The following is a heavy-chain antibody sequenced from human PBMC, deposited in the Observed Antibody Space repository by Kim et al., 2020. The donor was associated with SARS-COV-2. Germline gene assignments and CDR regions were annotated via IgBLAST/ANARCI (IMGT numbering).Heavy chain of an antibody. J-gene: IGHJ6*02. Sequence: SVKVSCKASGGTFSSYAISWVRQAPGQGLEWMGRIIPILGIANYAQKFQGRVTITADKSTSTAYMELSSLRSEDTAVYYCASKADYGDSRPYYYYGMDVWGQGTTVTVSS. CDR3: ASKADYGDSRPYYYYGMDV. V-gene: IGHV1-69*04. D-gene: IGHD4-17*01. CDR1: GGTFSSYA. CDR2: IIPILGIA.